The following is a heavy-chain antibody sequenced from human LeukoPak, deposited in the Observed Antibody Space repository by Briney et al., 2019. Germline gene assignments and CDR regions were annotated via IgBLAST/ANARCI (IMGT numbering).Heavy chain of an antibody. Sequence: GGSLRLSCAASGFTFSSYAMSWVRQAPGKGLEWVSAISGSGGSTYYADSVKGRFTISRDNSKNTLYLQMNSLRAEETAVYYCAKGGKGVVPAAIRSFDYWGQGTLVTVSS. V-gene: IGHV3-23*01. CDR3: AKGGKGVVPAAIRSFDY. CDR1: GFTFSSYA. J-gene: IGHJ4*02. CDR2: ISGSGGST. D-gene: IGHD2-2*01.